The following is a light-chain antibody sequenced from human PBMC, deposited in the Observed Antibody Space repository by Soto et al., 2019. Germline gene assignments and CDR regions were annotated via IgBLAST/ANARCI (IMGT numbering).Light chain of an antibody. CDR2: KAS. J-gene: IGKJ1*01. Sequence: DIQMTQSPSTLSASVGDRVTITCRASQSVSSWLAWFQQKPGKAPKLLIYKASSLQSGVSSRFSGGGSGTEFNFTISSLQPEDFATYYCLQHYAYPWTFGQGPRWISN. CDR1: QSVSSW. V-gene: IGKV1-5*03. CDR3: LQHYAYPWT.